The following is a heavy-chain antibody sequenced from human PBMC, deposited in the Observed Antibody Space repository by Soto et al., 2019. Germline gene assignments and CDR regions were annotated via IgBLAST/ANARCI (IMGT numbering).Heavy chain of an antibody. CDR1: GFTFSSSA. D-gene: IGHD2-2*01. CDR2: ISGSGGST. V-gene: IGHV3-23*01. J-gene: IGHJ6*03. Sequence: EVQLLETGGGLVQPGGSLRLSCAASGFTFSSSAMSWVRQAPGTGLEWVSAISGSGGSTYYADSVKGRFTISRDNSKNTLYLQMNSLRAEDTAVSYCAKPGSSTNYYYYYYMDVWGKGTTVTVSS. CDR3: AKPGSSTNYYYYYYMDV.